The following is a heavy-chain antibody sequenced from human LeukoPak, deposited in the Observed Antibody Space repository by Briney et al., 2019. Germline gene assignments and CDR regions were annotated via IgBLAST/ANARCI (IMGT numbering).Heavy chain of an antibody. CDR2: IIPIFGTA. V-gene: IGHV1-69*05. Sequence: SVKVSCKASGGTFSSYAISWVRQAPGQGLEWMGRIIPIFGTANYAQKFQGRVTITTDESTSTACMELSSLRSEDTAVYYCAREWQIDNRFDYWGQGTLVTVSS. CDR1: GGTFSSYA. D-gene: IGHD1-14*01. J-gene: IGHJ4*02. CDR3: AREWQIDNRFDY.